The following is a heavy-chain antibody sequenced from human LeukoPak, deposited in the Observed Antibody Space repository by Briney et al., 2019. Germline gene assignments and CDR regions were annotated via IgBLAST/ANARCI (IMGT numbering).Heavy chain of an antibody. CDR3: ARGSWDDYVWGSYRYRKVGAFDI. D-gene: IGHD3-16*02. CDR2: ISAYNGNT. J-gene: IGHJ3*02. CDR1: GYTFTSYG. V-gene: IGHV1-18*01. Sequence: ASVKVSCKASGYTFTSYGISWVRQAPGQGLEWMGWISAYNGNTNYAQKLQGRVTMTTDTSTSTAYMELRSLRSDDTAVYYCARGSWDDYVWGSYRYRKVGAFDIWGQGTMVTVSS.